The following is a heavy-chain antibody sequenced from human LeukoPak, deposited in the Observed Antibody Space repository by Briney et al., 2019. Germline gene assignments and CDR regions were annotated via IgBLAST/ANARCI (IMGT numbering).Heavy chain of an antibody. J-gene: IGHJ4*02. CDR2: SSESGDTT. D-gene: IGHD2/OR15-2a*01. CDR1: GFTFSNYA. V-gene: IGHV3-23*01. CDR3: AKGRPFLRNYFDY. Sequence: GGSLRLSCAASGFTFSNYAMSWVRQAPGKGLEWVSGSSESGDTTYHADSVKGRFTISRDNSKKTLYLQMNSLRVDDTAVYYCAKGRPFLRNYFDYWGQGALVTVPS.